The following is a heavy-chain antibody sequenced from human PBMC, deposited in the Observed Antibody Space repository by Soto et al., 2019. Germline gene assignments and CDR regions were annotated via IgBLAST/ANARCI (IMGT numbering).Heavy chain of an antibody. CDR3: ARGLTDNYSFDY. CDR2: ISDNGRTK. V-gene: IGHV3-30-3*01. D-gene: IGHD1-1*01. CDR1: GFTFSRHA. Sequence: PGGSLRLSCSASGFTFSRHAMDWVRQAPGKGLEWVAFISDNGRTKDYADSVKGRFTISRDNSKNTLYLQMNSLGADDTAVYYCARGLTDNYSFDYWGQGTLVTVSS. J-gene: IGHJ4*02.